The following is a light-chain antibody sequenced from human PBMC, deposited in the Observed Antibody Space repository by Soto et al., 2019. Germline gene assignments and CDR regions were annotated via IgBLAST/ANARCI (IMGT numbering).Light chain of an antibody. CDR2: GNS. V-gene: IGLV1-40*01. CDR1: SSNIGAGYD. Sequence: QSALTQPPSVSGAPGQRVTISCTGSSSNIGAGYDVHWYQQLPGTAPKLLIYGNSNRPSGVPDRFSGSKSGTSASLAITGLQAEDEADYYCQSYDSSLSGSDVFGTGTKHTVL. J-gene: IGLJ1*01. CDR3: QSYDSSLSGSDV.